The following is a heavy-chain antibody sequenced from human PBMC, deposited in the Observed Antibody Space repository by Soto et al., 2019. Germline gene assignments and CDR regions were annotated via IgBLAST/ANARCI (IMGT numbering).Heavy chain of an antibody. CDR3: ARDGAPYYYDSSGYYN. D-gene: IGHD3-22*01. Sequence: GGSLRLSCAASGFTFSIYGMNWVRQAPGKGLEWVSYISSSSSTIYYADSVKGRFTISRDNAKNSLYLQMNSLRDEDTAVYYCARDGAPYYYDSSGYYNWGQGTLVTVSS. CDR1: GFTFSIYG. J-gene: IGHJ4*02. V-gene: IGHV3-48*02. CDR2: ISSSSSTI.